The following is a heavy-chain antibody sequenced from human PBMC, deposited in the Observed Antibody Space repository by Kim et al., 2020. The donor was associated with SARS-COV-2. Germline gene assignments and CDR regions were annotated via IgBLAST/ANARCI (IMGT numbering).Heavy chain of an antibody. CDR3: VRDTWVGYLDY. CDR1: GFTISESE. J-gene: IGHJ4*02. D-gene: IGHD1-26*01. V-gene: IGHV3-48*03. CDR2: ISSSGTTK. Sequence: GGYLRLSCAASGFTISESEMSWVRQAPGKGLEWVSYISSSGTTKNYADSVKGRFTISRDDAENSLFLQLNNLGAEDTAFYYCVRDTWVGYLDYWGQGTLVTVSS.